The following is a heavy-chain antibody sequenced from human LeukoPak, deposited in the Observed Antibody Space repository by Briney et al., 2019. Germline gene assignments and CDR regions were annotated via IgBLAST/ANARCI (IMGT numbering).Heavy chain of an antibody. CDR3: AREYCSGGSCYSGPYFDY. V-gene: IGHV3-33*01. D-gene: IGHD2-15*01. Sequence: GGSLRLSCAASGFTFSSYGVHWVRQAPGKGLEWVAVIWYDGSNKYYADSVKGRFTISRDNSKNTLYLQMNSLRAEDTAVYYCAREYCSGGSCYSGPYFDYWGQGTLVTVSS. CDR2: IWYDGSNK. J-gene: IGHJ4*02. CDR1: GFTFSSYG.